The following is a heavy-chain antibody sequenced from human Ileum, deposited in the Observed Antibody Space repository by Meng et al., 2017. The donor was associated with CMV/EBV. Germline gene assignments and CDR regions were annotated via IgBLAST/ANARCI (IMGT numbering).Heavy chain of an antibody. CDR3: ARVGERRDGCNYEGGFDY. CDR1: GYTFTGYY. V-gene: IGHV1-2*02. Sequence: ASVKVSCKVSGYTFTGYYMHWVRQAPGQGLEWMGWINPNSGGTNYAQKFQGRVTMTRDTSFSTAYMELSRLRSDDTAVYYCARVGERRDGCNYEGGFDYWGQGSLVTVSS. D-gene: IGHD5-24*01. J-gene: IGHJ4*02. CDR2: INPNSGGT.